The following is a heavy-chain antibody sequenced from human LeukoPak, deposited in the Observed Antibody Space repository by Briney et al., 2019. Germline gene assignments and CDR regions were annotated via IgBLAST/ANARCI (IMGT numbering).Heavy chain of an antibody. CDR1: GFAFSSYW. Sequence: GGSLRLSCAASGFAFSSYWMHWVRQAPGKGLVWVAGINSDGSSTSYADSVKGRFTISRENAKNPLYLQMNSLSAEDTGVYYCARALRASYNGFDPWGQGTLVTVSS. CDR2: INSDGSST. D-gene: IGHD2-2*01. V-gene: IGHV3-74*01. J-gene: IGHJ5*02. CDR3: ARALRASYNGFDP.